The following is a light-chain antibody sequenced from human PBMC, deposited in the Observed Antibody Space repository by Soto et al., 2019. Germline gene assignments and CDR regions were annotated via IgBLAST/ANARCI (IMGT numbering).Light chain of an antibody. CDR2: AAS. J-gene: IGKJ4*01. V-gene: IGKV1-12*01. Sequence: DIQMTQSPSSVSASVGDRVTITCRANQGIGSWLAWYQQKPGKAPKLLIYAASSLQSGVPSRFSGSESGTDFSPTIGSLQPENFETSYCQQAKSSPLTFGGGTGVEIK. CDR3: QQAKSSPLT. CDR1: QGIGSW.